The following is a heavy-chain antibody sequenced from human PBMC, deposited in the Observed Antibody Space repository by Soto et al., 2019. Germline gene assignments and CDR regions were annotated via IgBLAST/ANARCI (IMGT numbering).Heavy chain of an antibody. CDR2: ISGHDENI. V-gene: IGHV3-11*01. J-gene: IGHJ4*02. CDR3: ARSLRRVPVAGLCH. Sequence: QVQLVESGGGLVKPGGSLRLSCIASGFIFRDYYMSWISQAPGKGPECLSYISGHDENIFNADSVQGRFNISRDNDNNLLYLQMNSLRAEDTAIYYCARSLRRVPVAGLCHWGQRTLVTVSS. CDR1: GFIFRDYY.